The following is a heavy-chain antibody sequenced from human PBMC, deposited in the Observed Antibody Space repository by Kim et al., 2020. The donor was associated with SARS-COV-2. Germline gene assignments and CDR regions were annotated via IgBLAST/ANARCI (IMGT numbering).Heavy chain of an antibody. D-gene: IGHD6-19*01. V-gene: IGHV3-11*05. CDR3: ARARVGSSAWYYLDY. Sequence: DSVKGRFNISRDNAKNSLYLQMNNLRAEDTAVYYCARARVGSSAWYYLDYWGPGTLVTVSS. J-gene: IGHJ4*02.